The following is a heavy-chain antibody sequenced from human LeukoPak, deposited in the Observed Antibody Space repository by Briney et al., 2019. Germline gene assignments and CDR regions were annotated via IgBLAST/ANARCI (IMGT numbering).Heavy chain of an antibody. CDR1: GFTFSSYG. J-gene: IGHJ4*02. V-gene: IGHV3-30*03. D-gene: IGHD5-24*01. CDR3: ASRGDGYNFD. CDR2: ISYDGSNK. Sequence: GRSLRLSCAASGFTFSSYGMHWVRQAPGKGLEWVAVISYDGSNKYYADSVKGRFTISRDNSKNTLYLQMNSLRAEDTAVYYCASRGDGYNFDWGQGTLVTVSS.